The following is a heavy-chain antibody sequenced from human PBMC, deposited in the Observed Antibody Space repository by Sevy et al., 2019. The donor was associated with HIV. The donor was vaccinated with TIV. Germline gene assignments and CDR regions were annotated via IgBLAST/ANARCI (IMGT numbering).Heavy chain of an antibody. J-gene: IGHJ5*02. CDR3: ARELRSSTSPNRFDP. V-gene: IGHV3-21*01. CDR2: ISSSSSYI. D-gene: IGHD2-2*01. CDR1: GFTFSSYS. Sequence: GGSLRLSCAASGFTFSSYSMNWVRQAPGKGLEWVSSISSSSSYIYYADSVKGRFTISRDNAKNSLYLQMNSLRAEDTAVYYCARELRSSTSPNRFDPWGQGTLVTVSS.